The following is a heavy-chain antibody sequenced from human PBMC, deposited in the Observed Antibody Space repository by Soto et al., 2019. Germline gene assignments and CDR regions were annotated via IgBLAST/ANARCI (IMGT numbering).Heavy chain of an antibody. Sequence: EVRIMESGGCFVQPGGSLRLSCTVSGFSFENYAMSWVRQVPGKGLQWVSTVDTSGTNTYYADSVKGRFTISRDNSKKTLYLQLSSLRDDDTAVYYCASDYLGQGILVTVSS. CDR2: VDTSGTNT. J-gene: IGHJ4*02. V-gene: IGHV3-23*05. CDR3: ASDY. CDR1: GFSFENYA.